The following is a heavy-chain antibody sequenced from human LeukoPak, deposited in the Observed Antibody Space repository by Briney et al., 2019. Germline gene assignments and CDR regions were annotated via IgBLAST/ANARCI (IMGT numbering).Heavy chain of an antibody. CDR2: ISYDGSNK. D-gene: IGHD3-3*01. CDR3: ARVSRGVVYFDY. J-gene: IGHJ4*02. Sequence: AGGSLRLSCAASGFTFSSYAMHWVRQAPGKGLEGVAVISYDGSNKYYADSVKGRFTISRDNSKNTLYLQMNSLRAEDTAVYYCARVSRGVVYFDYWGQGTLVTVSS. CDR1: GFTFSSYA. V-gene: IGHV3-30*04.